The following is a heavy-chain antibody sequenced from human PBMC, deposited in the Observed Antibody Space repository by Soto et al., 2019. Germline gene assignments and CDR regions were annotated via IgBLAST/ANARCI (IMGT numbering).Heavy chain of an antibody. V-gene: IGHV4-34*01. D-gene: IGHD3-16*02. CDR3: ARGLRYYDCFWESYRPDS. Sequence: QVQLQQWGAGLLKPSETLSLTCAVYGESFNSYYWSWIRQPPGKGPEWIGEINHSGITVYNPSLRSRVTISVDTSKSQFSLKLRSVTVADTGVYYCARGLRYYDCFWESYRPDSWGQGTLVTVSS. J-gene: IGHJ4*02. CDR2: INHSGIT. CDR1: GESFNSYY.